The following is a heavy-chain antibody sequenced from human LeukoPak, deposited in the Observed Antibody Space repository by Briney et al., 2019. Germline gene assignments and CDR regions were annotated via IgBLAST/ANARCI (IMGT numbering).Heavy chain of an antibody. Sequence: GGSLRLSCAASGFTFSNAWMSWVRQAPGKGLEWVGRIKSKTDGGTTDYAAPVKGRFTISRDDSKNTLYLQMNSLKTEDTAVYYCARDSGMYSSSWTRAVYYYYGMDVWGQGTTVTVSS. CDR2: IKSKTDGGTT. CDR1: GFTFSNAW. J-gene: IGHJ6*02. CDR3: ARDSGMYSSSWTRAVYYYYGMDV. D-gene: IGHD6-13*01. V-gene: IGHV3-15*01.